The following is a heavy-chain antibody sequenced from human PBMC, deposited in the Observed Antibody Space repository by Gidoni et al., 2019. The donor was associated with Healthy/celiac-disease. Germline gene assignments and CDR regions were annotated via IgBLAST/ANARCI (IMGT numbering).Heavy chain of an antibody. CDR1: GYTFTSYD. CDR2: MNPNSGNT. J-gene: IGHJ3*02. D-gene: IGHD2-8*01. Sequence: QVQLVQSGAEVKQPGASVKVSCKASGYTFTSYDINWVRQATGQGLEWMGWMNPNSGNTGYEQKFQGRVTMTRNTSISTAYMELSSLRSEDTAVYYCARYCTNGVCRTSVAAAGSLAFDIWGQGTMVTVSS. CDR3: ARYCTNGVCRTSVAAAGSLAFDI. V-gene: IGHV1-8*01.